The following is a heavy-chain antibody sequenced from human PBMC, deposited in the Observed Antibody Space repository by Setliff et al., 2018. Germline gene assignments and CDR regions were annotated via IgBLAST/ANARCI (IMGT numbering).Heavy chain of an antibody. J-gene: IGHJ5*02. Sequence: ASVKVSCKASGYTFTGYYMHWVRQAPGQGLEWMGRINPNSGGTSYAQKFQGRVAMTRDTSISTAYMELSRLRSDDTAVYYCARSNYDILTRNWFDPWGQGTLVTVSS. CDR1: GYTFTGYY. CDR3: ARSNYDILTRNWFDP. V-gene: IGHV1-2*06. CDR2: INPNSGGT. D-gene: IGHD3-9*01.